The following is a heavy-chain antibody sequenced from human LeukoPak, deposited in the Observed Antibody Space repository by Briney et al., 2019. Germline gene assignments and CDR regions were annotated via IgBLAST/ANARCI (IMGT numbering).Heavy chain of an antibody. Sequence: GASVKVSCKASGYTFTSYGLSWVRQAPGQGLEWMGWISVYNGNTNYAQELQGRVTMTTDTSTSTAYMELRSLRSDDTAVYYCARSLTMIVINALDYWGQGTLVTVSS. CDR2: ISVYNGNT. CDR3: ARSLTMIVINALDY. D-gene: IGHD3-22*01. V-gene: IGHV1-18*01. J-gene: IGHJ4*02. CDR1: GYTFTSYG.